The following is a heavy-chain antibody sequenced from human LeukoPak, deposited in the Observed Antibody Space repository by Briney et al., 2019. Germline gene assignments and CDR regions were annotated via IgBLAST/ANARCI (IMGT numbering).Heavy chain of an antibody. CDR2: IYYSGST. V-gene: IGHV4-39*01. Sequence: SETLSLTCTVSGGSISSSYYWGWIRQPPGKGLEWIGSIYYSGSTYYNPSLKSRVTISVDTSKNQFSLKLSSVTAADTAVYYCARHRYSSSWSYYYYGMDVWGQGTTVTVSS. CDR3: ARHRYSSSWSYYYYGMDV. CDR1: GGSISSSYY. D-gene: IGHD6-13*01. J-gene: IGHJ6*02.